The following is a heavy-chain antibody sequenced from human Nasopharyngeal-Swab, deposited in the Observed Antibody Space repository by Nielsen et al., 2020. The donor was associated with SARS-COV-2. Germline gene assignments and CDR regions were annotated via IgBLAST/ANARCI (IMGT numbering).Heavy chain of an antibody. CDR2: INPNSGGT. Sequence: ASVKVSCKASGYTFTGYYMHWVRQAPGQGLEWMGWINPNSGGTNYAQKFQSRVTMTRDTSISTAYMELSRLRSDDTAVYYCARDDLTAYDAFDIWGQGTMVTVSS. CDR1: GYTFTGYY. V-gene: IGHV1-2*02. D-gene: IGHD7-27*01. CDR3: ARDDLTAYDAFDI. J-gene: IGHJ3*02.